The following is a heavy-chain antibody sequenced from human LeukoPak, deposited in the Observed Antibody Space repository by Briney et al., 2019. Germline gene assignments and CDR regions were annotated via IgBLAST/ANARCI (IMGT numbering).Heavy chain of an antibody. CDR3: ARRGSGASLEYYFDP. D-gene: IGHD1-14*01. V-gene: IGHV4-39*01. CDR1: GGSISSTSYY. Sequence: SETLSLTCTVSGGSISSTSYYWGWIRQPPGKGLEWIGTIFYSGSTYYYPSLKSRVTISVDTSKNQFSLKLSSVTAADTAVYYCARRGSGASLEYYFDPWGRGTLVTVSS. J-gene: IGHJ2*01. CDR2: IFYSGST.